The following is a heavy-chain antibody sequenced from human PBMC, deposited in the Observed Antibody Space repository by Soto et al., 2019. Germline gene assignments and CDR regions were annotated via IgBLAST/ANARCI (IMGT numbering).Heavy chain of an antibody. V-gene: IGHV1-69*13. CDR1: GGTFSSYA. Sequence: SVKVSCKASGGTFSSYAISWVRQAPGQGLEWMGGIIPIFGTANYAQKFQGRVTITADESTSTAYMELSSLRSEDTAVYYCATEMGYCTNGVCYDRGSHYGMDVWGQGTTVTVSS. CDR3: ATEMGYCTNGVCYDRGSHYGMDV. J-gene: IGHJ6*02. D-gene: IGHD2-8*01. CDR2: IIPIFGTA.